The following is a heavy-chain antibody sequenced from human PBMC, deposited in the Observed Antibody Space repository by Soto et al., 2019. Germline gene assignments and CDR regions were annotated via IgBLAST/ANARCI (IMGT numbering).Heavy chain of an antibody. CDR1: GYTLTRYC. V-gene: IGHV1-46*01. Sequence: GASVKVSCKASGYTLTRYCIHWVRQAPGQGLEWMGIINPNSGSTSYAQKFQDRVTMTRDTSTSTVYMELSSLRSEDTAVYYCARDILVPPTARGWFDPWGQGTLVTVSS. J-gene: IGHJ5*02. CDR2: INPNSGST. CDR3: ARDILVPPTARGWFDP. D-gene: IGHD2-2*01.